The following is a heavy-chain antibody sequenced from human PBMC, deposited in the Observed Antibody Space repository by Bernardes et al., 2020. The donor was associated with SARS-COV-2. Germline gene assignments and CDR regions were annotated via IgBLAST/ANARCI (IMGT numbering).Heavy chain of an antibody. CDR3: VRRGYLDY. Sequence: GGSLRLSCAASGFTFSSFSMHWVRQAPGKGLEWVSYISTSSSTIYYADSVKGRFTISRDNAKNSLHLQMNNLRVEDTAVYYCVRRGYLDYWGQGTLVTVSS. CDR1: GFTFSSFS. CDR2: ISTSSSTI. J-gene: IGHJ4*02. V-gene: IGHV3-48*01.